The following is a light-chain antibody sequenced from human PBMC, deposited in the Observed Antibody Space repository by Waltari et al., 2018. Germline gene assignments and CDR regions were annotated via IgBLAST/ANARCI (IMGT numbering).Light chain of an antibody. CDR2: AAS. Sequence: IVLTQSPGTLSLSPGERATLSCRASQSVSNNYLAWYQQKPGQAPRLLIYAASSRVTGIPDRFSGSGSGTDFTLTISRLEPEDFAVYYCQQYGSSPLYTFGQGTKLEIK. V-gene: IGKV3-20*01. CDR3: QQYGSSPLYT. CDR1: QSVSNNY. J-gene: IGKJ2*01.